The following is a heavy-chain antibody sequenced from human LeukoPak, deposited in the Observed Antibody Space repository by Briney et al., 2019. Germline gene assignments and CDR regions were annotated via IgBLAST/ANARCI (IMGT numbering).Heavy chain of an antibody. J-gene: IGHJ4*02. D-gene: IGHD3-9*01. CDR2: ISYDGSNK. CDR1: GFTFSSYG. V-gene: IGHV3-30*03. Sequence: PGGSLRLSCAASGFTFSSYGMHWVRQAPGKGLEWVAVISYDGSNKYYADSVKGRFTISRDNSKNTLYLQMNSLRAEDTAVYYCARDKTLRYFDWGGRFDYWGQGTLVTVSS. CDR3: ARDKTLRYFDWGGRFDY.